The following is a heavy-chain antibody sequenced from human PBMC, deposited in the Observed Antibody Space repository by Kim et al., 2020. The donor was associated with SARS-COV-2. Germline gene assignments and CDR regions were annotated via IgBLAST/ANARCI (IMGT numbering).Heavy chain of an antibody. D-gene: IGHD6-19*01. J-gene: IGHJ6*02. V-gene: IGHV3-48*02. CDR2: ISSSSSTI. Sequence: GGSLRLSCAASGFTFSSYSMNWVRQAPGKGLEWVSFISSSSSTIYYADSVKGRFTISRDNAKNSLYLQMNSLRDEDTAVYYCARDVQWLGIFVVMDVWGQGTPVTVSS. CDR1: GFTFSSYS. CDR3: ARDVQWLGIFVVMDV.